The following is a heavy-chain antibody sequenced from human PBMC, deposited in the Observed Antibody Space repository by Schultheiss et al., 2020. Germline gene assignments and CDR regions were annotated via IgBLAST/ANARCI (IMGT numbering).Heavy chain of an antibody. J-gene: IGHJ4*02. CDR2: ISWNSGSI. CDR3: ARPPITAAGLVDF. V-gene: IGHV3-9*01. D-gene: IGHD6-13*01. CDR1: GFTFDDYA. Sequence: GGSLRLSCAASGFTFDDYAMHWVRQAPGKGLEWVSGISWNSGSIGYADSVKGRFAIFRDNAKRSLFLQMNSLRAEDAAVYYCARPPITAAGLVDFWGQGTLVTGSS.